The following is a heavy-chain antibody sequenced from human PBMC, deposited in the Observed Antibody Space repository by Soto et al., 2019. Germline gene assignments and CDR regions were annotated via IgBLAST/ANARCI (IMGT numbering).Heavy chain of an antibody. CDR2: INAGNGNT. Sequence: ASVKVSCKASGYTFTSYAMPWVRQAPGQRLEWMGWINAGNGNTKYSQKFQGRVTITRDTSASTAYMELSSLRSEDTAVYYCARDKGGYYDTNTFDYWGQGTLVTVSS. CDR3: ARDKGGYYDTNTFDY. J-gene: IGHJ4*02. V-gene: IGHV1-3*01. CDR1: GYTFTSYA. D-gene: IGHD3-22*01.